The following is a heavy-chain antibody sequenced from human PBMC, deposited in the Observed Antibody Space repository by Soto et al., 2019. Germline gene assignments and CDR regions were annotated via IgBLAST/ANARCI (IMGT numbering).Heavy chain of an antibody. CDR1: GFTLSNYA. CDR3: ARGQRALITYGPFDP. D-gene: IGHD4-17*01. V-gene: IGHV3-23*01. Sequence: GGSLRLSCAASGFTLSNYAMSWVRQAPGKGLGWVSTFSGTGGYTYYTDSVKGRFAISRDESKNTLFLHMNSLRAADTAVYYCARGQRALITYGPFDPWGQGTLVTVSS. J-gene: IGHJ5*02. CDR2: FSGTGGYT.